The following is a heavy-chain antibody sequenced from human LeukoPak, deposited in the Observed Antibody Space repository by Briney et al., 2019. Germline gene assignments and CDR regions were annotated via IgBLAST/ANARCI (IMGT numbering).Heavy chain of an antibody. J-gene: IGHJ3*02. D-gene: IGHD1-26*01. V-gene: IGHV3-48*03. CDR2: ISSSGSTI. CDR3: ARVAGSYSPAFDI. CDR1: GFTFSSYE. Sequence: GGSLRLSCAASGFTFSSYEMNWVRQAPGKGLEWVSYISSSGSTIYYADSVKGRFTISRDNAKNSLYLQMNSLRAEDAAVYYCARVAGSYSPAFDIWGQGTMVTVSS.